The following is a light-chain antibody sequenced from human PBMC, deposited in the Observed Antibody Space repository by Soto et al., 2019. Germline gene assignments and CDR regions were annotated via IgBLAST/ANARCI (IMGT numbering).Light chain of an antibody. CDR2: GAS. J-gene: IGKJ1*01. Sequence: ETVMTQSPATLSVSPGERATLSCRASQSVNSNLAWYQQKLGQAPRVLIYGASTRATGIPARFSGSGSETEFILIISSLQSEDFAVYYCQHYNTWPWTFGQGTKVEIK. CDR1: QSVNSN. CDR3: QHYNTWPWT. V-gene: IGKV3-15*01.